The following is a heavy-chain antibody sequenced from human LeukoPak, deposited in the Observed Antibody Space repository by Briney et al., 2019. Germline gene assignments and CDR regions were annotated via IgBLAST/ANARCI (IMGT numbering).Heavy chain of an antibody. Sequence: PGGSLRLSCTASGITFSSSTMGWVRQAPGKGLEWVSYISNSGSDIYYAESVKGRFTISRDNAENSLYLQMTSLRADDTAVYYCARGNYDYGWGNFRKGSFDNWGQGSLVTVSS. CDR2: ISNSGSDI. CDR3: ARGNYDYGWGNFRKGSFDN. J-gene: IGHJ4*02. D-gene: IGHD3-16*01. V-gene: IGHV3-11*01. CDR1: GITFSSST.